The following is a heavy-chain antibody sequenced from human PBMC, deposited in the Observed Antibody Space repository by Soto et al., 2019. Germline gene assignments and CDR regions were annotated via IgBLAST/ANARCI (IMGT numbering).Heavy chain of an antibody. D-gene: IGHD3-16*01. V-gene: IGHV4-4*02. CDR1: GGSISSSNW. Sequence: QVQLQESGPGLVKPSGTLSLTCAVSGGSISSSNWWSWVRQPPGKGLEWIGEIYHSGSTNYNPSLKGRVTIAINKSKNRFPLKRGSVTAADTAVYYCGGDRGGEGGWFDPWGQGTLVTVSS. CDR3: GGDRGGEGGWFDP. J-gene: IGHJ5*02. CDR2: IYHSGST.